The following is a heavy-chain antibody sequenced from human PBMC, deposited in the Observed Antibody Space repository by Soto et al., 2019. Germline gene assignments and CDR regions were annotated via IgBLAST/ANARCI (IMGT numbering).Heavy chain of an antibody. CDR2: IIPIFGTA. D-gene: IGHD1-1*01. CDR1: GGTFSSYA. V-gene: IGHV1-69*13. Sequence: ASVKVSCKASGGTFSSYAISWVRQAPGQGLEWMGGIIPIFGTANYAQKFQGRVTITADESTSTAYMELSSLRSEDTAVYYCARERDGYNSYYYYGMDVWGQGTTVTVSS. J-gene: IGHJ6*02. CDR3: ARERDGYNSYYYYGMDV.